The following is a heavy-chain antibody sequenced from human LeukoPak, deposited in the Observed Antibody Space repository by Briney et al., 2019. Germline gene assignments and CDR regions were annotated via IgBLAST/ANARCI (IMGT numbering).Heavy chain of an antibody. V-gene: IGHV1-18*01. CDR1: GYTFTSYG. J-gene: IGHJ4*02. D-gene: IGHD5-18*01. Sequence: ASVKVSCKASGYTFTSYGISWVRQAPGQGLEWMGWISAYNGNTNYAQKLQGRVTMTTDTSTDTAYMELSSLRSEDTAVYYCATVGYSYGPEHNYYFDYWGQGTLVTVSS. CDR2: ISAYNGNT. CDR3: ATVGYSYGPEHNYYFDY.